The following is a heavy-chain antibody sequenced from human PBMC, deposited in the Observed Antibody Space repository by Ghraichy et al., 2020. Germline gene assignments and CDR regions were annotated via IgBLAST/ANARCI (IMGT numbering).Heavy chain of an antibody. CDR3: AKDSKSGYSSGWSPDYFDY. CDR2: ISGSGGST. Sequence: GGSLRLSCAASGFTFSSYAMSWVRQAPGKGLEWVSAISGSGGSTYYADSVKGRFTISRDNSKNTLYLQMNSLRAEDTAVYYCAKDSKSGYSSGWSPDYFDYWGQGTLVTVSS. D-gene: IGHD6-19*01. J-gene: IGHJ4*02. CDR1: GFTFSSYA. V-gene: IGHV3-23*01.